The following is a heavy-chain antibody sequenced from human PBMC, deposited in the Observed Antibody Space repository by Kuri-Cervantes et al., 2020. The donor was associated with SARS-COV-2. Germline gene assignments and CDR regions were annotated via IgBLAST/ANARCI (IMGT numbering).Heavy chain of an antibody. CDR1: GFTSSSFS. Sequence: GESLKISCASSGFTSSSFSMYWVRQAPGKGLEWVSFISSSSSYIYYADSVKGRFTISRDNAKNSLYLQMNIMRAEDTAVYYCAGDQGMTTVTTSYYYYGMDVWGQGTTVTVSS. J-gene: IGHJ6*02. D-gene: IGHD4-17*01. V-gene: IGHV3-21*01. CDR3: AGDQGMTTVTTSYYYYGMDV. CDR2: ISSSSSYI.